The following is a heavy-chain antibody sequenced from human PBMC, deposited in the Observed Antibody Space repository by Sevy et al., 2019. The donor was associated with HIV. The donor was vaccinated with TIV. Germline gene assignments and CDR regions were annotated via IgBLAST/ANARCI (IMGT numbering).Heavy chain of an antibody. V-gene: IGHV1-2*02. D-gene: IGHD5-18*01. CDR2: INPNSGDT. Sequence: ASVKVSCKASGYTFTDYFMHWVLQAPGQGLEWMAWINPNSGDTKYAQKFQGRVTVTRDTSIRTAYMELSRLRVDDTAVYYCASPGGYRYGSLLDNWGQGTLVTVSS. CDR1: GYTFTDYF. CDR3: ASPGGYRYGSLLDN. J-gene: IGHJ4*02.